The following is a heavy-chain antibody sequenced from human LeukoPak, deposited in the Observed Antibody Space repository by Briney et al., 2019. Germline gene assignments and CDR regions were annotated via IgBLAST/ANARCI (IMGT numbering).Heavy chain of an antibody. CDR3: ARDAPFGY. J-gene: IGHJ4*02. D-gene: IGHD3-10*01. V-gene: IGHV3-7*01. Sequence: PGGSLRLSCAASGFTFSNYWMNWVRQAPGKGLEWVANIKEDGSDKYYVDSVKGRFSISKDNAKNSLYLQMNSLRAEDTAVYYCARDAPFGYWGQGTLVTVSS. CDR1: GFTFSNYW. CDR2: IKEDGSDK.